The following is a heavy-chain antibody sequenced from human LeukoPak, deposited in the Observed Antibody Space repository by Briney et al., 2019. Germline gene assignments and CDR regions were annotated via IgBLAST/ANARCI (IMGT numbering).Heavy chain of an antibody. CDR3: ARGFYDGVNWFDP. V-gene: IGHV3-21*01. CDR1: GFTFSSYS. J-gene: IGHJ5*02. CDR2: ISSSSSYI. D-gene: IGHD5/OR15-5a*01. Sequence: GGSLRLSCAASGFTFSSYSMNWVRQAPGKGLEWVSSISSSSSYIYYADSVKGRFTISRDNAKNSLYLQMNSLRAEDTAVYYCARGFYDGVNWFDPWGQGTLVTVS.